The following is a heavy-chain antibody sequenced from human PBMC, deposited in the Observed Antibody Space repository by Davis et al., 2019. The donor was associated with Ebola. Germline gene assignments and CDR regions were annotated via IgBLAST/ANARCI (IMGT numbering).Heavy chain of an antibody. V-gene: IGHV3-53*01. CDR2: IYRDERT. CDR1: WFIVSDNY. D-gene: IGHD6-19*01. CDR3: AASGWQVFLDY. J-gene: IGHJ4*02. Sequence: ESLKIPCAASWFIVSDNYMSWVRQAPGKGLEWVSVIYRDERTNYAGSVKGRFTISRDNSKNTLSLQMNSLRAEDTAVYYCAASGWQVFLDYWGQGTLVTVSP.